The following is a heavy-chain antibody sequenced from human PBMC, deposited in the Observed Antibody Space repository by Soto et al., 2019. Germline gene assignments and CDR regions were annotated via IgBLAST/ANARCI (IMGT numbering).Heavy chain of an antibody. CDR2: IFYLGSS. J-gene: IGHJ5*02. CDR3: ARHSLALRKNNWFDP. Sequence: SETLSLTCTVSGDSIISSDFYWGWVRQPPWKGLEWIGSIFYLGSSYYNPSLKSRVTMSVDTSKNQFSLRLRSVTAADTALYFCARHSLALRKNNWFDPWGQGXMVTVYS. D-gene: IGHD3-3*02. V-gene: IGHV4-39*01. CDR1: GDSIISSDFY.